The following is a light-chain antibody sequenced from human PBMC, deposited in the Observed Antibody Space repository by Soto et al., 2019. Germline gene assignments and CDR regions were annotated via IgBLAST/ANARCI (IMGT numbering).Light chain of an antibody. CDR3: CSYAGSTV. Sequence: QSALTQPASVSGPPGQSITISCTGTSSDVGSYNLVSWYQQHPGKAPKLMIYEVSKRPSGVSNRFSGSKSGNTASLTISGLQAEDEADYYCCSYAGSTVFGTGTKLTVL. V-gene: IGLV2-23*02. CDR2: EVS. CDR1: SSDVGSYNL. J-gene: IGLJ1*01.